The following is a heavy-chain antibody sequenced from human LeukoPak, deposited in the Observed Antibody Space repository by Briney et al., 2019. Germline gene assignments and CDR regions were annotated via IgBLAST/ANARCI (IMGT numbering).Heavy chain of an antibody. CDR1: GGSISSGYY. Sequence: SETLSLTCTVSGGSISSGYYWGWIRQPPGKGLEWIGSIYHSGSTYYNPSLKSRVTISVDTSKNQFSLKLSSVTAADTAVYYCARGPVEQQLVYYYYYGMDVWGQGTTVTVSS. D-gene: IGHD6-13*01. CDR3: ARGPVEQQLVYYYYYGMDV. CDR2: IYHSGST. V-gene: IGHV4-38-2*02. J-gene: IGHJ6*02.